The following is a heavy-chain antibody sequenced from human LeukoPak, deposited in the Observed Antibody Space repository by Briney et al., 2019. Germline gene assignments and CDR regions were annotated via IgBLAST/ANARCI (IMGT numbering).Heavy chain of an antibody. Sequence: PSETLSLTCTVSGGSISSYYWSWIRQPPGKGLEWIGYIDYSGRTNYNPSLRSRVTISVGTSKNNFSLKLSSVTAADTAVCYCARHSSSWYAANWGQGTLVTVSS. CDR3: ARHSSSWYAAN. CDR1: GGSISSYY. V-gene: IGHV4-59*08. D-gene: IGHD6-13*01. J-gene: IGHJ4*02. CDR2: IDYSGRT.